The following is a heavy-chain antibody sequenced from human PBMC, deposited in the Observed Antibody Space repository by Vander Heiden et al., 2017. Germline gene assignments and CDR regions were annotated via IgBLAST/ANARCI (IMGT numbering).Heavy chain of an antibody. Sequence: VQLPESGPGLAKPSETLSPTCTASGGSISSYYWSWIRQPPGEGLAWIGYIYDSGSTNYNPSLKSRVTISVDTSKNQFSLKLSSVTAADTAVYYCARAGYSSLLAFDIWGQGTMVTVSS. V-gene: IGHV4-59*01. CDR1: GGSISSYY. J-gene: IGHJ3*02. CDR3: ARAGYSSLLAFDI. CDR2: IYDSGST. D-gene: IGHD6-19*01.